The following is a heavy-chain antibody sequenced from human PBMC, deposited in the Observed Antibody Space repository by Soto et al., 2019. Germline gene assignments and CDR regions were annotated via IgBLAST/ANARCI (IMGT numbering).Heavy chain of an antibody. Sequence: SETLSLTCAVYGGSFSGYYWSWIRQPPGKGLEWIGEINHSGSTNYNPSLKSRVTISVDTSKNQFSLKLSSVTAADTAVYYCARAHSSSSSYYYYGMDVWGQGTTVTVSS. J-gene: IGHJ6*02. V-gene: IGHV4-34*01. D-gene: IGHD6-6*01. CDR3: ARAHSSSSSYYYYGMDV. CDR1: GGSFSGYY. CDR2: INHSGST.